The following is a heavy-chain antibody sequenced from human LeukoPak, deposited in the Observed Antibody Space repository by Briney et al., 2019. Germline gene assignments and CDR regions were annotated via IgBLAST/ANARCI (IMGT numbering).Heavy chain of an antibody. CDR1: GFTFSDYY. D-gene: IGHD1-1*01. Sequence: GGSLRLSCAASGFTFSDYYMSWIRQAPGKGLKWVSYISSSGSTIYYADSVKGRFTLSRDDSRNTVYLQLNNLRVEDTAIYYCAKANWVSNADAVWWGQGTQVTVSS. V-gene: IGHV3-11*01. CDR3: AKANWVSNADAVW. J-gene: IGHJ4*02. CDR2: ISSSGSTI.